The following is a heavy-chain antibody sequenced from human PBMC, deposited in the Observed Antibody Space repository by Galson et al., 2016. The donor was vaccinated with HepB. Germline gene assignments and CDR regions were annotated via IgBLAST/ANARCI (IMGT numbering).Heavy chain of an antibody. CDR1: GYTFNNYG. D-gene: IGHD3-16*01. CDR2: ISPYNGDT. J-gene: IGHJ2*01. CDR3: TRGAGGYFDL. Sequence: SVKVSCKAFGYTFNNYGLSWVRQAPGQGLEYMGWISPYNGDTTYAQKLQGRVTMTTDTSTSTAYMDLRSLKSDDTAVYYCTRGAGGYFDLWGRGTLVTVSS. V-gene: IGHV1-18*01.